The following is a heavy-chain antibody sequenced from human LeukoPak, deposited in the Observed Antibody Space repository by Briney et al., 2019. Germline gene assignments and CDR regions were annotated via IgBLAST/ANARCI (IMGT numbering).Heavy chain of an antibody. J-gene: IGHJ4*02. V-gene: IGHV4-59*08. CDR3: ARIGSVAGTDFDY. D-gene: IGHD6-19*01. CDR2: IYYGGST. CDR1: GGSINNYY. Sequence: PSETLSLTCTVSGGSINNYYWSWIRQPPGKGLEWIGYIYYGGSTNYNPSLKSRVTISVDTSKNHFSLKLSSVTAADTAVYYCARIGSVAGTDFDYWGQETLVTVSS.